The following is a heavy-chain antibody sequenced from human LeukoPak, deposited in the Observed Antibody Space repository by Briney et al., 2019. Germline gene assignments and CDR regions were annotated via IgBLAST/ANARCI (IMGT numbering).Heavy chain of an antibody. J-gene: IGHJ4*02. CDR2: ISWNSGSI. CDR3: AKASLGYCSGGSCFFDY. CDR1: GSTFDDYA. V-gene: IGHV3-9*01. Sequence: GGSLRLSCAASGSTFDDYAMHWVRQAPGKGLEWVSGISWNSGSIGYADSVKGRFTISRDNAKNSLYLQMNSLRAEDTALYYCAKASLGYCSGGSCFFDYWGQGTLVTVSS. D-gene: IGHD2-15*01.